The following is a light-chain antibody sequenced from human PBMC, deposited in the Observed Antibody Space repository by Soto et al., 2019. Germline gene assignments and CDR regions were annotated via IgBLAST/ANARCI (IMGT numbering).Light chain of an antibody. CDR2: DAS. V-gene: IGKV3D-20*01. Sequence: EIVLTQSPATLSLSTGERATLSCGARQSVSSSYLAWYQQKPGLAPRLLIYDASSRATGIPDRFSGSGSGTDFTLTISRLEPEDFAVYYCQQYGSSPIIFGQGTRLEIK. J-gene: IGKJ5*01. CDR1: QSVSSSY. CDR3: QQYGSSPII.